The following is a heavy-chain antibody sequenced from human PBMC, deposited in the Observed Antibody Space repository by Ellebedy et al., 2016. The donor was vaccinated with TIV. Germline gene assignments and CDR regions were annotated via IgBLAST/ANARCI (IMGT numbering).Heavy chain of an antibody. D-gene: IGHD6-13*01. Sequence: ASVKVSXXASGYTFTGYYMHWVRQAPGQGLEWMGWINPNSGGTNYAQKFQGRVTMTRDTSISTAYMELSRLRSDDTAVYYCAREGPGYSSSWYMWWFDPWGQGTLVTVSS. J-gene: IGHJ5*02. V-gene: IGHV1-2*02. CDR3: AREGPGYSSSWYMWWFDP. CDR2: INPNSGGT. CDR1: GYTFTGYY.